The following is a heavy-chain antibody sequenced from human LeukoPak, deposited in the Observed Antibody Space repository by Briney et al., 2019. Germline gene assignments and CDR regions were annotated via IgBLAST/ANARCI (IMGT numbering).Heavy chain of an antibody. CDR3: ARDRGLWAFDI. CDR2: MNPNSGNT. CDR1: GYTFTSYD. J-gene: IGHJ3*02. D-gene: IGHD2-21*01. V-gene: IGHV1-8*01. Sequence: ASVKVSCKASGYTFTSYDINWVRQATGQGLEWMGWMNPNSGNTGYAQKLQGRVTMTTDTSTSTAYMELRSLRSDDTAVYYCARDRGLWAFDIWGQGTMVTVSS.